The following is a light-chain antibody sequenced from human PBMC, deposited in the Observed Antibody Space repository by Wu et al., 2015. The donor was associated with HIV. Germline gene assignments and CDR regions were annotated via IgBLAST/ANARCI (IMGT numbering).Light chain of an antibody. CDR3: QQRGNWPLFT. CDR2: GAT. CDR1: QSVSGI. V-gene: IGKV3-11*01. Sequence: EIVLTQSPATLSLSPGERATLPCRASQSVSGIVAWYQQKPGQAPRLLIYGATVRATGIPDRFSGSGYGTDFNLIISGLEPEDFAVYYCQQRGNWPLFTFGPGTKVDIK. J-gene: IGKJ3*01.